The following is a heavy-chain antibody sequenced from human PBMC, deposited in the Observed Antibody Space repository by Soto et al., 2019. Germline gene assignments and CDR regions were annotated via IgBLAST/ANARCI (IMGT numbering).Heavy chain of an antibody. CDR2: INPNDGDT. V-gene: IGHV1-2*02. Sequence: QVQLAQSGAEVKEPGASVKVSCKASGYSFTDYYMHWVRQAPGQGLEWMGWINPNDGDTTYAQKFQGRVTMTRDTSISTGYMEVSRLRNDDTAVYYCARDAVVWNGDDHYYYGLDVWGQGTTVTVSS. D-gene: IGHD1-1*01. J-gene: IGHJ6*02. CDR3: ARDAVVWNGDDHYYYGLDV. CDR1: GYSFTDYY.